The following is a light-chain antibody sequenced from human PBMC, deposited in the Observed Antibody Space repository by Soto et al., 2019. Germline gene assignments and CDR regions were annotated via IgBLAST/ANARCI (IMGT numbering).Light chain of an antibody. CDR1: QNINSN. CDR2: GAS. CDR3: QQYKDWPPLT. J-gene: IGKJ4*01. V-gene: IGKV3D-15*01. Sequence: EILMTQSPLTLSVSPGEGATLSCRASQNINSNLAWYQQRPGQAPRVLIYGASSRASGIPDRFSGSGSGTDFTLNINSLEPDDFAVYSCQQYKDWPPLTFGGGTRVESK.